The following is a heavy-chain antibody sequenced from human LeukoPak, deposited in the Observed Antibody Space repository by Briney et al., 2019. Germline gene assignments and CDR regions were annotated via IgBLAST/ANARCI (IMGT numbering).Heavy chain of an antibody. V-gene: IGHV3-23*01. CDR1: GFNFPTYA. J-gene: IGHJ3*02. CDR2: IRVSDGAR. Sequence: RGGSLRLSCAASGFNFPTYAMQRVRQAPGKGLEWVSSIRVSDGARFYADSVKGRFTTSRDNSKNTLFLQMNSLRVEDTAVYYCAKEPRWESVHSLDIWGQGTMVTVSS. CDR3: AKEPRWESVHSLDI. D-gene: IGHD5-24*01.